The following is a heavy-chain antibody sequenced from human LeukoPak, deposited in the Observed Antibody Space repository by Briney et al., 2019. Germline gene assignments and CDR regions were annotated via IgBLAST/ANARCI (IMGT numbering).Heavy chain of an antibody. J-gene: IGHJ6*03. CDR2: FYISGST. CDR3: AARGYIVVVPAAKGGGPDSYYYYMDV. V-gene: IGHV4-4*08. D-gene: IGHD2-2*01. Sequence: PSETLSLTCTVSGGSISSYYWSWIRQPPGKGLEWIGRFYISGSTNYNPSLKSRVTISVDTSKNQFSLKLSSVTAADTAVYYCAARGYIVVVPAAKGGGPDSYYYYMDVWGKGTTVTISS. CDR1: GGSISSYY.